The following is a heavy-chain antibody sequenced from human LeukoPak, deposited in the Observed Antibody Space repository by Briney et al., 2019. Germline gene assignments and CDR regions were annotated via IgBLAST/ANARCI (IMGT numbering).Heavy chain of an antibody. CDR1: GGSISSYY. CDR2: IYTTGST. J-gene: IGHJ4*02. D-gene: IGHD4-23*01. CDR3: ARDRGDYGGPDY. Sequence: KSSETLSLTCTVSGGSISSYYWSWIRQPAGKGLGWIGRIYTTGSTNYNPSLKSRVTISVDTSKNQFSLKLSSVTAADTAVYYCARDRGDYGGPDYWGRGTLVTVSS. V-gene: IGHV4-4*07.